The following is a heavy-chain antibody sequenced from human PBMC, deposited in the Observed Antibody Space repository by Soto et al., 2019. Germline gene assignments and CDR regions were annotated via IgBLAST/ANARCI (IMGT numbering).Heavy chain of an antibody. CDR2: VKGNGGST. D-gene: IGHD2-15*01. CDR3: ARYCSGGSCALVY. Sequence: PGGALRLSCAASGFIVNNYGMTWVRQAPGKGLEWVSGVKGNGGSTHYADSVKGRFTISRDNAKNSLYLQMNSLRAEDTAVYYWARYCSGGSCALVYWGQGTLVTVSS. CDR1: GFIVNNYG. V-gene: IGHV3-20*04. J-gene: IGHJ4*02.